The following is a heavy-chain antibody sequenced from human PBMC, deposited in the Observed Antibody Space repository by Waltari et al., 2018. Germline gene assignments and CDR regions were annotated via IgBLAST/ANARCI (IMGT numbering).Heavy chain of an antibody. Sequence: EVQLVESGGGLIQPGGSLRLSCAASGFTVSNNYMSWVRQAPGKGLEWVSVIYSGGNAYYADSVKGRFTISRDNSKNTVYLQMNSPRAEDTALYYCARFSHKDYWGQGILVTVSS. J-gene: IGHJ4*02. CDR2: IYSGGNA. CDR1: GFTVSNNY. V-gene: IGHV3-53*01. CDR3: ARFSHKDY.